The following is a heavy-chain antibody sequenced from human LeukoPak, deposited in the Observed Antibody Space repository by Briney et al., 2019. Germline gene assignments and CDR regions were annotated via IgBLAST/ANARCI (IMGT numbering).Heavy chain of an antibody. J-gene: IGHJ4*02. CDR1: GFTFSNYA. Sequence: GGSLRLSCAASGFTFSNYAIHWVRQAPGEGLEWGSIVGGSGVNTYYAHSVKGRLTISRDNSKTTVDLQMNSLRAEDTAVYYCAKRGDCSGTCTYDYWGQGTLVTVSS. V-gene: IGHV3-23*01. CDR3: AKRGDCSGTCTYDY. D-gene: IGHD2-2*01. CDR2: VGGSGVNT.